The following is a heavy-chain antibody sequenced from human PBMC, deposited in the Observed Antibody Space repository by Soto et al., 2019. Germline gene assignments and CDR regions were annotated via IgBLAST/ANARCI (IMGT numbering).Heavy chain of an antibody. CDR1: GFTFSSYA. V-gene: IGHV3-30-3*01. Sequence: QVQLVESGGGVVQPGRSLRLSCAASGFTFSSYAMHWVRQAPGKGLEWVAVISYDGSNKYYADSVKGRFTISRDNSKNTLYLQMNSLRAEVTAVYYCARETGTKGFDYWGQGTLVTVSS. J-gene: IGHJ4*02. CDR3: ARETGTKGFDY. CDR2: ISYDGSNK. D-gene: IGHD1-7*01.